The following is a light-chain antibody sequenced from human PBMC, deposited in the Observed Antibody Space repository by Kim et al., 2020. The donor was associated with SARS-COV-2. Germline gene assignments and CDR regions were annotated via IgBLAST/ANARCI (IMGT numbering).Light chain of an antibody. V-gene: IGLV3-1*01. J-gene: IGLJ2*01. CDR1: TLRNEY. CDR3: QAWDSGTPI. Sequence: SYELTQPPSVSVSPRQTATITCSGDTLRNEYVCWYQQKPGQSPILVIFQDSKRPSGVPERFSGSHLGNTATLTISETQPMDEADYYCQAWDSGTPIFGGGTKVTVL. CDR2: QDS.